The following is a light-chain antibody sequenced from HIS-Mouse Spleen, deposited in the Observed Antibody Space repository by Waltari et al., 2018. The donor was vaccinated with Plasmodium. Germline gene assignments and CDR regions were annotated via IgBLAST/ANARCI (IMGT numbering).Light chain of an antibody. J-gene: IGLJ2*01. V-gene: IGLV3-19*01. CDR3: NSRDSSGNHVV. Sequence: SSELTQDPAVSVAWGQAVRSTCQGDSGSRYNANWYQQKPGQAPVLVIYGKNNRPPGIPDRFSGSSSGNTASLTITGAQAEDEADYYCNSRDSSGNHVVFGGGTKLTVL. CDR2: GKN. CDR1: SGSRYN.